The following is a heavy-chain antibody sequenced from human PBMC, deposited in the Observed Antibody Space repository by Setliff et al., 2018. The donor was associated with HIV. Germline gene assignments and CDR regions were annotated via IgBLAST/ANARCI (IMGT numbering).Heavy chain of an antibody. Sequence: GASVKVSCKASGYTFTSYDISWVRQAPGQGLEWMGWISAYNGNTNYAQKLQGRVTMTTDTSTSTAYMELRSLRSDDTAVYYCAREIGDYYDSSGYYPPTDYYYGMDVWVQGTTVTVSS. CDR2: ISAYNGNT. D-gene: IGHD3-22*01. CDR3: AREIGDYYDSSGYYPPTDYYYGMDV. CDR1: GYTFTSYD. V-gene: IGHV1-18*01. J-gene: IGHJ6*02.